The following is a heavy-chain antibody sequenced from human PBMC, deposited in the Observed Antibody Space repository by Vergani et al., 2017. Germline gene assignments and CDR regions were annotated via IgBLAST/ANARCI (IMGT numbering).Heavy chain of an antibody. Sequence: QVQLVQSGAEVKKPGSSVKVSCKASGGTFSSYAISWVRQAPGQGLEWMGGIIPIFGTANYAQKFQGRVTITADESTSTAYMELSSLRSEDTAVYYGARGSEQGIFWSGSTLDYWGQGTLVTVSS. CDR3: ARGSEQGIFWSGSTLDY. CDR2: IIPIFGTA. D-gene: IGHD3-3*01. CDR1: GGTFSSYA. V-gene: IGHV1-69*12. J-gene: IGHJ4*02.